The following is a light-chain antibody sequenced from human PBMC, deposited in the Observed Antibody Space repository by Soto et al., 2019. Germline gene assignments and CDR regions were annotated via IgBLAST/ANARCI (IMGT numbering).Light chain of an antibody. Sequence: QSVLTQPPSASGTPGQRVTISCSGSSSNIGSNTVNWYQQLPGTAPKLLIYSNNQRPSGVPDRFSGSKSGPSASLAISGLQSEDEADYYCAAWDDSLNGLFGGGTKLTVL. CDR3: AAWDDSLNGL. J-gene: IGLJ2*01. CDR2: SNN. CDR1: SSNIGSNT. V-gene: IGLV1-44*01.